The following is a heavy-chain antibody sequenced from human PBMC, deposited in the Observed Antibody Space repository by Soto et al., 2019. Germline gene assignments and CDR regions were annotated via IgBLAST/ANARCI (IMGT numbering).Heavy chain of an antibody. CDR3: AREVGYDFWSGSRPPPNWLAP. CDR2: IYYSGST. CDR1: GGSISSYY. Sequence: SETLSLTCTVSGGSISSYYWSWIRQPPGKGLEWIGYIYYSGSTNYNPSLKSRVTISVDTSKNQFSLKLSSVTAADTAVYYCAREVGYDFWSGSRPPPNWLAPWGQGTLVTVSS. D-gene: IGHD3-3*01. J-gene: IGHJ5*02. V-gene: IGHV4-59*01.